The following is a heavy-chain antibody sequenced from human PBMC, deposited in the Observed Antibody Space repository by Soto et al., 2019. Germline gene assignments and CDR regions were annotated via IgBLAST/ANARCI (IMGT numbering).Heavy chain of an antibody. J-gene: IGHJ4*02. CDR2: IYYSGST. CDR1: GGSISSGVYY. CDR3: ARSYWGLGGYFDY. Sequence: QVQLQESGPGLVTPSQTLSLTCTVSGGSISSGVYYWSLIVQHPGKGLGWIGYIYYSGSTYYNPSLKRRFTISVDKSKNPFFLKLSSVTAADTAVYYCARSYWGLGGYFDYWGQGTLGTVSS. V-gene: IGHV4-31*03. D-gene: IGHD7-27*01.